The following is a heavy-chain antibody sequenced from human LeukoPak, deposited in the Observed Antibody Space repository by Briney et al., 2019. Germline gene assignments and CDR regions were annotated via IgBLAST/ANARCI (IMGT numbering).Heavy chain of an antibody. J-gene: IGHJ4*02. V-gene: IGHV3-7*01. Sequence: GGSLRLSCAASGFTFDDHGMSWVRQVPGKGLEWVAHIKHDGGEKYYVDSVKDRFTISRDNAKNSLYLQMNGLRAEDTAVYYCGRGGYGYVYVDYWGQATLVTVSS. CDR2: IKHDGGEK. D-gene: IGHD5-12*01. CDR1: GFTFDDHG. CDR3: GRGGYGYVYVDY.